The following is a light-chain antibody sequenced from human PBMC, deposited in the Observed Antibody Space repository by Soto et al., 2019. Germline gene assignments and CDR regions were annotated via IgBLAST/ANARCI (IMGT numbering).Light chain of an antibody. CDR2: AAS. CDR3: QQSYSTPPT. J-gene: IGKJ1*01. Sequence: DIQMTQSPSSLSASVGDRVTITCRASQIISSYLNWYQQKPGKAPKLLIYAASSLQSGVPSRFSGSGSGTDFTLTISSLQPEDVATYYCQQSYSTPPTFGQGTKVDIK. V-gene: IGKV1-39*01. CDR1: QIISSY.